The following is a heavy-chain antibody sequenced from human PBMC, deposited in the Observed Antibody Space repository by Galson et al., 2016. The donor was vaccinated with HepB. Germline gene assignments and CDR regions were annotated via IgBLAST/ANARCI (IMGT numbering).Heavy chain of an antibody. J-gene: IGHJ6*02. CDR2: LFYTGYT. D-gene: IGHD3-16*01. CDR1: GGSVSSGNYY. V-gene: IGHV4-61*01. CDR3: LGGLFFLGMDV. Sequence: SETLSLTCSVSGGSVSSGNYYWSWIRQSPGRGLEWIGFLFYTGYTTYNPSLESRVTMSLDTSTNQFSLPLTSVTAADTAVYYWLGGLFFLGMDVWGQGTTVIVSS.